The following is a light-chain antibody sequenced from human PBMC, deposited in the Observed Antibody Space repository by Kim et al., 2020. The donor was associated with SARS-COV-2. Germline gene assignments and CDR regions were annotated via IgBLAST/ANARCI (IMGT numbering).Light chain of an antibody. CDR1: SSNIGANFD. V-gene: IGLV1-40*01. J-gene: IGLJ1*01. CDR2: GNT. Sequence: QRFTFSCTGSSSNIGANFDVHWYQHLPGTAPKLLIYGNTNRPSGVPDRFSGSKSGTSASLAIIGLQAEDEADYYCQSYDNSLNSYVFGTGTKVTVL. CDR3: QSYDNSLNSYV.